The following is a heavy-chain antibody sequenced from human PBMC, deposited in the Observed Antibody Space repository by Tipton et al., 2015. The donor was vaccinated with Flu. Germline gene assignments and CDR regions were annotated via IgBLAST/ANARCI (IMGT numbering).Heavy chain of an antibody. Sequence: QLVQSGGGVVQPGGSLRLSCAASGFTFSSYWMSWVRQAPGKGLAWVANIKQDGSEKFYVDSVKGRFTMSRDNAKNSLYLQMNSLRAEDTAVYFCARDSDSSGWYDPPRYYFHYGMDVWGQGTTVTVSS. CDR1: GFTFSSYW. V-gene: IGHV3-7*01. D-gene: IGHD6-19*01. CDR3: ARDSDSSGWYDPPRYYFHYGMDV. CDR2: IKQDGSEK. J-gene: IGHJ6*02.